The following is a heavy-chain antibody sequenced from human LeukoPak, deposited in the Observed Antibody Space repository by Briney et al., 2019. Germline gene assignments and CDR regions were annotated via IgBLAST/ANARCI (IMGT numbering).Heavy chain of an antibody. CDR2: ISVSGDST. Sequence: PGGSLRLSCATSGFTFSSYVMRWVRQAPGKGLEWVSSISVSGDSTYYADSVKGRFTISRDNSKNTLYLQMNSLRAEDTAVYYCAKGGYCSSTSCYPFYYYYGMDVWGQGTTVTVSS. D-gene: IGHD2-2*01. V-gene: IGHV3-23*01. J-gene: IGHJ6*02. CDR1: GFTFSSYV. CDR3: AKGGYCSSTSCYPFYYYYGMDV.